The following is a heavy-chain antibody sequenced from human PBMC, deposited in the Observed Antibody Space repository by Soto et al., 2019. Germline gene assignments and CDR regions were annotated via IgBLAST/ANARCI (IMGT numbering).Heavy chain of an antibody. CDR1: GFTFSNAW. J-gene: IGHJ6*02. V-gene: IGHV3-15*07. D-gene: IGHD5-12*01. CDR3: TTDADRGYDSLGYYYGMDV. Sequence: EVQLVESGGGLVKPGGSLRLSCAASGFTFSNAWMNWVRQAPGKGLEWVGRIKSKTDGGTTDYAAPVKGRFTISRDDSXNXLXXQMNSLKTEDTAVYYCTTDADRGYDSLGYYYGMDVWGQGTTVTVSS. CDR2: IKSKTDGGTT.